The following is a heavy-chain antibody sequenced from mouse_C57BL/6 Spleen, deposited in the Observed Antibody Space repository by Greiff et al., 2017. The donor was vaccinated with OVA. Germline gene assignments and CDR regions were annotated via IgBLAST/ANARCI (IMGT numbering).Heavy chain of an antibody. CDR1: GYTFTDYN. Sequence: VQLQQSGPELVKPGASVKIPCKASGYTFTDYNMDWVKQSHGKSLEWIGDINPNNGGTIYNQKFKGKATLTVDKSSSTAYMELRSLTSEDTAVYYCARRDYDYDGGYFDYWGQGTTLTVSS. CDR2: INPNNGGT. J-gene: IGHJ2*01. D-gene: IGHD2-4*01. CDR3: ARRDYDYDGGYFDY. V-gene: IGHV1-18*01.